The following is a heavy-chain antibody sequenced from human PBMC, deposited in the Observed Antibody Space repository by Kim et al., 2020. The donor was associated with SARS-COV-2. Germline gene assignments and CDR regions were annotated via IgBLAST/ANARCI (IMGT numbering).Heavy chain of an antibody. CDR1: GFTFNSYA. CDR2: IRQSGGNT. J-gene: IGHJ1*01. D-gene: IGHD6-19*01. V-gene: IGHV3-23*01. Sequence: GGSLRLSCAASGFTFNSYAMSWVRQAPGKGLEWVSGIRQSGGNTECADSVKGRFSISRDNSKNTLYLQMNRLRAEDTAVYYCAKVTSGSSGWFEYFQRWGQGTLVTVSS. CDR3: AKVTSGSSGWFEYFQR.